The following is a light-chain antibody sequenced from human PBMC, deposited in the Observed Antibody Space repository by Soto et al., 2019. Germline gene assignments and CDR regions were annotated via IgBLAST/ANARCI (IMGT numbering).Light chain of an antibody. CDR3: QQLNSYPFT. CDR2: AAS. CDR1: QGISSY. J-gene: IGKJ4*01. V-gene: IGKV1-9*01. Sequence: DIQLTQSPSFLSASVGDRVTITCRASQGISSYLAWYQQKPWKAPKLLIYAASTLQSGVPSRFRGSGSRTECTLTISSLQPEDFATYYCQQLNSYPFTFGGGTKVEIK.